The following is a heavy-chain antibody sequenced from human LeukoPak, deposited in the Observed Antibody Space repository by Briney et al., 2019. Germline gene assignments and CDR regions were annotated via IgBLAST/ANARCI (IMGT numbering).Heavy chain of an antibody. J-gene: IGHJ5*02. D-gene: IGHD6-6*01. CDR1: GFTFSSYA. V-gene: IGHV3-30-3*01. Sequence: GGSLRLSCAASGFTFSSYAMHWVRQAPGKGLEWVAVISYDGSNKYYADSVKGRFTISRDNSKNTLYLQMNSLRAEDTAVYYCAKEGIAARQVWNWFDPWGQGTLVTVSS. CDR2: ISYDGSNK. CDR3: AKEGIAARQVWNWFDP.